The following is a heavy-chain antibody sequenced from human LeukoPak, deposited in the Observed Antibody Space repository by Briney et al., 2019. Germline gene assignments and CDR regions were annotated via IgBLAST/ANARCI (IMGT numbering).Heavy chain of an antibody. V-gene: IGHV3-33*01. CDR1: GFTFSSYG. CDR2: IWYDGSNK. Sequence: GGSLRLSCAASGFTFSSYGVHWVRQAPGKGLEWVEVIWYDGSNKYYADSVKGRFTISRDNSKNTLYLQMNSLRAEDTAVYYCARMDSSGYIGAGAFDIWGQGTMVTVSS. J-gene: IGHJ3*02. D-gene: IGHD3-22*01. CDR3: ARMDSSGYIGAGAFDI.